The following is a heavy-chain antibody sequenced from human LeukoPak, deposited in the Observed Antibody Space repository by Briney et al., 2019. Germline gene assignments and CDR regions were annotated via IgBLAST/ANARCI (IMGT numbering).Heavy chain of an antibody. CDR2: IWFDGSNH. Sequence: PAGSLRLSCAASGFTFSNYGMHWVRQAPGKGLQWMAIIWFDGSNHKYADSVKGRFTVSRDNSKNSLYLQMNSLRAEDTAVYYCVRPTTNQAPNAFDIWGQGTMVTVS. D-gene: IGHD4-11*01. J-gene: IGHJ3*02. CDR3: VRPTTNQAPNAFDI. CDR1: GFTFSNYG. V-gene: IGHV3-33*01.